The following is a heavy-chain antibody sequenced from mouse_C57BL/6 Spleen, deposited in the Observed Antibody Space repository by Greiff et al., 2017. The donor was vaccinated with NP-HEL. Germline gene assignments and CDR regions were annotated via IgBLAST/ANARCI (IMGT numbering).Heavy chain of an antibody. J-gene: IGHJ2*01. CDR1: GYTFTSYW. CDR3: ARSDYFDY. V-gene: IGHV1-69*01. CDR2: IDPSDSYT. Sequence: QVQLQQPGAELVMPGASVKLSCKASGYTFTSYWMHWVQQRPGQGLEWIGEIDPSDSYTNSNQKFKGKSTLTVDTSSSTAYMQLSSLTSEDSAVYYCARSDYFDYWGQGTTLTVSS.